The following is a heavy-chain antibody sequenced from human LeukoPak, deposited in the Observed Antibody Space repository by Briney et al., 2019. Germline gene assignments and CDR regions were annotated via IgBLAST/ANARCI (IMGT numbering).Heavy chain of an antibody. Sequence: PGGSLRLSCAASRFTVSSNYMSWVRQAPGKGLEWVSVIYSGGSTYYADSVKGRFTISRDNSKNTLYLQMNSLRAEDTAVYYCARESRYFGKGAFDIWGQGTMVTVSS. CDR2: IYSGGST. J-gene: IGHJ3*02. CDR1: RFTVSSNY. CDR3: ARESRYFGKGAFDI. D-gene: IGHD3-9*01. V-gene: IGHV3-66*01.